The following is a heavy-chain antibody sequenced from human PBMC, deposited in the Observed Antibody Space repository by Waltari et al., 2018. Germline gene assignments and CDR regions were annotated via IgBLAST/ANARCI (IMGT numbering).Heavy chain of an antibody. D-gene: IGHD6-19*01. CDR3: ASQWLVGFDY. CDR1: GFTFSSYS. CDR2: ISSSSSTI. Sequence: EVQLVESGGGLVKPGGSLRLSCAASGFTFSSYSMNWVRQAPGKGLEWVSYISSSSSTIYYADSVKGRFTISRDNAKNSLYLQMNSLRAEDTAVYYCASQWLVGFDYWGQGTLVTVSS. J-gene: IGHJ4*02. V-gene: IGHV3-48*01.